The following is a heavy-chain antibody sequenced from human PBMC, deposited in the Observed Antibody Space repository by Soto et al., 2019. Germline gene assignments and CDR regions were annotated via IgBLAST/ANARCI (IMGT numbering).Heavy chain of an antibody. Sequence: PSETLSLTCAVYGGSFSGYYWSWIRQPPGKGLEWIGEINHSGSTNYNPSLKSRVTISVDTSKHQFSLKLSSVTAADTAVYYCAKLRGLGVVSPYFDYWGQGVLVTVSS. J-gene: IGHJ4*02. CDR3: AKLRGLGVVSPYFDY. V-gene: IGHV4-34*01. CDR1: GGSFSGYY. D-gene: IGHD3-16*01. CDR2: INHSGST.